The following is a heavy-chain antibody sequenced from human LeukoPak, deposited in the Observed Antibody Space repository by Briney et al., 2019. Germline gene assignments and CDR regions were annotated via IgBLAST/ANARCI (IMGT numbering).Heavy chain of an antibody. CDR3: ARHKISYSSSSDFDY. D-gene: IGHD6-6*01. CDR1: GYTFTSYW. V-gene: IGHV5-51*01. CDR2: IYPDDSET. J-gene: IGHJ4*02. Sequence: GESLKISCKASGYTFTSYWIGWVRQMPGKGLEWMGIIYPDDSETKYSPSFQGQVTISADKSISTAYLQWSSLKASDTAMYYCARHKISYSSSSDFDYWGQGTLVTVSS.